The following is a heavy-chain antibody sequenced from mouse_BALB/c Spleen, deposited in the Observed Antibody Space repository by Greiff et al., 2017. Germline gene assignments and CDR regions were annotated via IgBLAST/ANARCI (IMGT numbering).Heavy chain of an antibody. J-gene: IGHJ3*01. CDR3: ARAGSSYAWFAY. Sequence: VQLQQSGPGLVKPSQSLSLTCSVTGYSITSGYYWNWIRQFPGNKLEWMGYISYDGSNNYNPSLKNRISITRDTSKNQFFLKLNSVTTEDTATYYCARAGSSYAWFAYWGQGTLVTVSA. D-gene: IGHD1-1*01. V-gene: IGHV3-6*02. CDR1: GYSITSGYY. CDR2: ISYDGSN.